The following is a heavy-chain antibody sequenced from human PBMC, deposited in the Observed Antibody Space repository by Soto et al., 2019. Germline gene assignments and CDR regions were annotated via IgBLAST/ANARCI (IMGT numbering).Heavy chain of an antibody. D-gene: IGHD1-26*01. CDR1: GGTFSSYA. J-gene: IGHJ4*02. CDR3: ATLSNDGATAY. Sequence: QVQLVQSGAEVKKPGSSVKVSCKASGGTFSSYAISWVRQAPGQGLEWMGGINPIFGTANYAEKFQGIVTITEDESTSTAYMELSRLRSEDTAVYYCATLSNDGATAYWGQGTMVTVSS. V-gene: IGHV1-69*01. CDR2: INPIFGTA.